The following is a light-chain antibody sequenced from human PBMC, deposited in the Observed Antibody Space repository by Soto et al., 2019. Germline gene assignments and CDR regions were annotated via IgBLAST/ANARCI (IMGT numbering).Light chain of an antibody. J-gene: IGKJ1*01. CDR1: QSVSSN. V-gene: IGKV3-15*01. CDR2: SVS. CDR3: QQYNNWPPWT. Sequence: EIVMTQSPATLSVSPGERATLSCRASQSVSSNVAWYQQKPGQAPRLLIYSVSTRATGIPARFSGSGSGTEFTLTINSLQPEDFAVYYCQQYNNWPPWTFGQGTKVDIK.